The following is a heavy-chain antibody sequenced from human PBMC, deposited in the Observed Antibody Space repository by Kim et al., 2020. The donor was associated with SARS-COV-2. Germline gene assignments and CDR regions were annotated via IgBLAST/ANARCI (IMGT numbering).Heavy chain of an antibody. D-gene: IGHD5-18*01. CDR1: AFTFSSNA. V-gene: IGHV3-23*01. J-gene: IGHJ4*01. Sequence: GGSLRLSCGGSAFTFSSNAMSWVRQAPGKGLEWVSVISGRGDSTYYADSVKGRFTISRDNSKYTLYLQMNGLRAEDTAVYYCAKTGYNYAFDPYFDYWG. CDR2: ISGRGDST. CDR3: AKTGYNYAFDPYFDY.